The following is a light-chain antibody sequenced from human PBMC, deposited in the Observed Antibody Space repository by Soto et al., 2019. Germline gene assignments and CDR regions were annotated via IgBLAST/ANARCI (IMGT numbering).Light chain of an antibody. Sequence: SXXGTSSDVGGYNYVSWYQQHPGKAPKLMIYEVNKRPSGVPDRFSGSKSGNTASLTVSGLQAEDEADYYCSSYAGSSNVFGTWTKVTVL. CDR1: SSDVGGYNY. V-gene: IGLV2-8*01. CDR3: SSYAGSSNV. J-gene: IGLJ1*01. CDR2: EVN.